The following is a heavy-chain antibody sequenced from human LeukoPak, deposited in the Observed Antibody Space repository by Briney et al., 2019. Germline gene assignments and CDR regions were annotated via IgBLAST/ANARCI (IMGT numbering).Heavy chain of an antibody. CDR2: IAYDGSRA. Sequence: GGSLRLSCAGSGFTFGGYGMHWFRQTPGKGLEWVAVIAYDGSRAFYADSVKGRFTISRDNSKNTMSVQMDDLRAEDTAVYYCTRYNNDHFDHWGQGTLVTASS. CDR3: TRYNNDHFDH. D-gene: IGHD1-14*01. V-gene: IGHV3-33*01. J-gene: IGHJ4*02. CDR1: GFTFGGYG.